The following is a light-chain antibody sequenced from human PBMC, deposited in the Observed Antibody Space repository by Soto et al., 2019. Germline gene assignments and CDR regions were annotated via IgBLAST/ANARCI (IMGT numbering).Light chain of an antibody. CDR3: ITRDSGLTAGV. V-gene: IGLV1-51*01. CDR2: DND. J-gene: IGLJ3*02. CDR1: RSNIGSNY. Sequence: QSGLTQPPSVSAAPGQKVIISCSGSRSNIGSNYVSWYQHVPGTAPKLLIYDNDKRPSGIPDRFSGSKSGTSATLGITGLQTADEADYYCITRDSGLTAGVFGGGTKVTV.